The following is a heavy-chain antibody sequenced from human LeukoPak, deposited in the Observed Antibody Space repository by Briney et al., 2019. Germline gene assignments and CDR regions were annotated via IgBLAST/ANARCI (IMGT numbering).Heavy chain of an antibody. J-gene: IGHJ4*02. CDR3: ASGLFGELRIDY. CDR1: GFTFSSYA. Sequence: GGSLRLSCAASGFTFSSYAMSWVRQAPGKGLEWVSVIYSGGSTYYADSVKGRFTISRDNSKNTLYLQMNSLRAEDTAVYYCASGLFGELRIDYWGQGTLVTVSS. V-gene: IGHV3-66*01. CDR2: IYSGGST. D-gene: IGHD3-10*02.